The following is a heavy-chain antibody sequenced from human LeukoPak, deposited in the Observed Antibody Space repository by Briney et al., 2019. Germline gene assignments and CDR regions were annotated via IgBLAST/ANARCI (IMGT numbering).Heavy chain of an antibody. CDR2: ITGSGGKT. CDR1: GYTLSNYA. V-gene: IGHV3-23*01. J-gene: IGHJ4*02. D-gene: IGHD3-9*01. Sequence: VASLRLSCVASGYTLSNYAMSWVRQAPRKGVEWGSAITGSGGKTYYAYSVKGRFTLSRDNSKNTVFLQMNSMRAEDTAVYYCAKWGEYDVLTGYYVSDYWGQGTLVTVSS. CDR3: AKWGEYDVLTGYYVSDY.